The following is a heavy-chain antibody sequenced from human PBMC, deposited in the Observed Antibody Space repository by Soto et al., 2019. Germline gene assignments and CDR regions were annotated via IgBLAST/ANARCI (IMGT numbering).Heavy chain of an antibody. Sequence: QVQLQESGPGLVKPSQTLSLTCTVSGGSISSGGYYWSWIRQHPGKVLEWIGYIYYSGSTYYNPSLKSRVTISVDTSKNQFSLKLSSVTAADTAVYYCASTQTIFGVVPEYYFDYWGQGTLVTVSS. D-gene: IGHD3-3*01. J-gene: IGHJ4*02. CDR2: IYYSGST. CDR1: GGSISSGGYY. CDR3: ASTQTIFGVVPEYYFDY. V-gene: IGHV4-31*03.